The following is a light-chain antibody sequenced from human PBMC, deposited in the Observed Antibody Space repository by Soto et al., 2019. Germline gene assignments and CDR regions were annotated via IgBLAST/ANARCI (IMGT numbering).Light chain of an antibody. J-gene: IGKJ1*01. V-gene: IGKV3-15*01. CDR2: GAS. CDR1: QSVSSN. Sequence: EIVMTQSPATLSVSPGERATLSCRASQSVSSNLSWYQQKPGQAPRLLIYGASTRATGIPAGFSGSGSGTEFTLTISSLQSEDFAVYYCQQYNNWRPWTFGQGTKVEIK. CDR3: QQYNNWRPWT.